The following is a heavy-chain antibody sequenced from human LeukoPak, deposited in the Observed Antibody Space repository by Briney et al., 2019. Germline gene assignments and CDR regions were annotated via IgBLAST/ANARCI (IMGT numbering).Heavy chain of an antibody. CDR1: GYTFTSYY. D-gene: IGHD3-22*01. CDR3: ARGRSYYYDSSAPPFWDY. Sequence: ASVKVSCKASGYTFTSYYMHWVRQAPGQGLEWMGIINPSGGSTSYAQKFQGRVTMTRDTSTSTVYMELSSLRSEDTAVYYCARGRSYYYDSSAPPFWDYWGQGTLVTVSS. J-gene: IGHJ4*02. V-gene: IGHV1-46*01. CDR2: INPSGGST.